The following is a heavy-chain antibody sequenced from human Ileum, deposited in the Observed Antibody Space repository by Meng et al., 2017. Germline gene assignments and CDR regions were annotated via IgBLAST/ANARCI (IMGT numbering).Heavy chain of an antibody. J-gene: IGHJ4*02. CDR3: ARFDFWSGSYCLDY. Sequence: PSETPAPXXHVSGGPVXXXSXYXXXIRQPPXKGLEWIGYIYYSGSTDYNPSLKSRVTISVDTSKNQFSLRLSSVTAADTAVYYCARFDFWSGSYCLDYWGQGALVTVSS. CDR1: GGPVXXXSXY. V-gene: IGHV4-61*01. D-gene: IGHD3-3*01. CDR2: IYYSGST.